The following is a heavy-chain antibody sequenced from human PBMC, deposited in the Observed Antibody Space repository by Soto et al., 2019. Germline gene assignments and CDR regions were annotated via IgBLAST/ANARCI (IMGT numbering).Heavy chain of an antibody. CDR2: MNPNSGNT. Sequence: QVQLVQSGAEVKKPGASVKVSCKASGYTFTSYDINWVRQATGQGLEWMGWMNPNSGNTGYAQKFQGRVTMTRNTSISRAYMELSSLRSEDTDVYYCARVYRLSFGDARLGPVDYWGQGTLVTVSS. CDR3: ARVYRLSFGDARLGPVDY. J-gene: IGHJ4*02. D-gene: IGHD3-10*01. CDR1: GYTFTSYD. V-gene: IGHV1-8*01.